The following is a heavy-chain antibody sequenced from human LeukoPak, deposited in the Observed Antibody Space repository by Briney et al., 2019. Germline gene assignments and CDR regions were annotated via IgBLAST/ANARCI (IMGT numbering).Heavy chain of an antibody. J-gene: IGHJ6*02. D-gene: IGHD4-17*01. CDR3: ARDRVYGDVPEDYYYYYGMDV. V-gene: IGHV3-66*01. CDR2: IYSGGST. CDR1: GFTVSSNY. Sequence: GGSLRLSCAASGFTVSSNYMSWVRQAPGKGLEWVSVIYSGGSTYYADSVKGRFTISRDNSKNTLYLQMNSLRAEDTAVYYCARDRVYGDVPEDYYYYYGMDVWGQGTTVTVSS.